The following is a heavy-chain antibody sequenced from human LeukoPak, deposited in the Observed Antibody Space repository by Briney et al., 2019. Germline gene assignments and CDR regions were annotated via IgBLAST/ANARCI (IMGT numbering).Heavy chain of an antibody. CDR3: ARGGRFLAGWFDP. V-gene: IGHV3-7*01. CDR2: IKQDGSEK. J-gene: IGHJ5*02. Sequence: GGSLRLSCAASGFTFSSYWMSWVRQAPGKGLEWVANIKQDGSEKYYVDSVKGRFTISRDNAKNSLYLQMNSLRAEDTAVYYCARGGRFLAGWFDPWGQGTLVTVSS. CDR1: GFTFSSYW. D-gene: IGHD1-26*01.